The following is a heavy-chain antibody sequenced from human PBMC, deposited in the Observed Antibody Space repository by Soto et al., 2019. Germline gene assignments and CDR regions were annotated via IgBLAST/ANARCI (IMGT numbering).Heavy chain of an antibody. V-gene: IGHV5-10-1*01. D-gene: IGHD2-8*01. CDR2: IDPSDSYT. CDR1: GYSFTSYW. Sequence: GESLKISCKGSGYSFTSYWISWVRQMPGKGLEWMGRIDPSDSYTNYSPSFQGHVTISADKSISTAYLQWSSLKASDTAMYYCARQTGVGYYYYGMDVWGQGTTVTV. J-gene: IGHJ6*02. CDR3: ARQTGVGYYYYGMDV.